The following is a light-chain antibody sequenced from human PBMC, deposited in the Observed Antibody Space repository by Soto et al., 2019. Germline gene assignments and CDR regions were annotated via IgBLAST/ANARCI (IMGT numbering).Light chain of an antibody. V-gene: IGLV2-14*03. CDR1: SSDIGGYNT. CDR3: SSFTSSSTDV. CDR2: DVS. Sequence: QSALTQPDSVSGSPGQSITISCTGTSSDIGGYNTVSWYQQHPGKAPKLMIYDVSNRPSGVSIRFSGSKSGNTASLTISGLQAEDEADYYCSSFTSSSTDVFGTGTQLTVL. J-gene: IGLJ1*01.